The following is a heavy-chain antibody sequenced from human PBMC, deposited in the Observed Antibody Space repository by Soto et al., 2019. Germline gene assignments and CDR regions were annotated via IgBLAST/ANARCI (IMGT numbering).Heavy chain of an antibody. CDR1: GDSISDTGYY. Sequence: QVQLQESGPGLVKPSQTLSLTCSVSGDSISDTGYYWNWIRQRPGTVLEWVGFILPTGSTHYNPFLKCRIIILLVASGNQFSLRLSSVTAADMALYFCARVNVKPASFHNWFDPWGQGILVTVSS. J-gene: IGHJ5*02. CDR3: ARVNVKPASFHNWFDP. V-gene: IGHV4-31*03. D-gene: IGHD2-2*01. CDR2: ILPTGST.